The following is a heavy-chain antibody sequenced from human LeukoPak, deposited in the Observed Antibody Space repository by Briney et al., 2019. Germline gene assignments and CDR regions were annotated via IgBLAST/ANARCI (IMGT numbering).Heavy chain of an antibody. CDR1: GGSISRYY. J-gene: IGHJ4*02. D-gene: IGHD6-19*01. CDR3: ARGPRSSDWYSIDY. CDR2: ISSSGTT. V-gene: IGHV4-59*08. Sequence: SETLSLTCTVSGGSISRYYWSWVRQPPGKGPEWIAYISSSGTTNFNPSLKSRVTISVDTSKNQLSLRLTSVTAADTAVYYCARGPRSSDWYSIDYWGQGTLVTVSS.